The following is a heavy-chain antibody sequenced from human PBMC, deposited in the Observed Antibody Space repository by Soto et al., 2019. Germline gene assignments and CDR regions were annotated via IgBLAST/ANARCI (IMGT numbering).Heavy chain of an antibody. CDR2: ISSDGNNK. J-gene: IGHJ5*02. D-gene: IGHD4-17*01. V-gene: IGHV3-30*18. Sequence: QVQLVESGGGVVQPGRSLRLSCAASGFTFDSYGMHWVRQAPGKGRDWVAVISSDGNNKYYADSVKGRFRIYRDTFNNPRYLKMSSLRVEDTAVYYCVNDLPQTTVTTCGSWGQGTLVTVSS. CDR1: GFTFDSYG. CDR3: VNDLPQTTVTTCGS.